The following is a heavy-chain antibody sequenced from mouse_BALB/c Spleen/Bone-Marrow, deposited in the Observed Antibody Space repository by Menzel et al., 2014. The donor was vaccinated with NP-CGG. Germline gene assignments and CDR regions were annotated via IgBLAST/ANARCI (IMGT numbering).Heavy chain of an antibody. CDR3: ARFDGTYAMDY. CDR2: IHYSGST. Sequence: DVQLQESGPDLVKPSQSLSLTCTVTDCSITSGYSWHWIRQFPGNKLEWMGYIHYSGSTNYNPSLKSRISITRDTSKNQFFLQLNSVTTEDTATYYCARFDGTYAMDYWGQGTSVTVSS. J-gene: IGHJ4*01. D-gene: IGHD2-1*01. V-gene: IGHV3-1*02. CDR1: DCSITSGYS.